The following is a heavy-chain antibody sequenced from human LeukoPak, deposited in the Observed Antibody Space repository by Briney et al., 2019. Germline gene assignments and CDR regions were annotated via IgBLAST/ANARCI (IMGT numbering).Heavy chain of an antibody. J-gene: IGHJ4*02. V-gene: IGHV3-30*18. CDR2: ISYDGSNK. Sequence: GGSLRLSCAASGFTFSSYGMHWVRQAPGKGLEWVAVISYDGSNKYYADSVKGRFTISRDNSKNTLYLQMNSLRAEDTAVYYCAKDLGDDFGCSSTSCYAADYWGQGTLVTVSS. CDR1: GFTFSSYG. CDR3: AKDLGDDFGCSSTSCYAADY. D-gene: IGHD2-2*01.